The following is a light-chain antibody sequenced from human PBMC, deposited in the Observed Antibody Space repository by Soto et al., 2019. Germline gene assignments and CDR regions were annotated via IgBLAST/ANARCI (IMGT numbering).Light chain of an antibody. V-gene: IGLV1-51*01. CDR2: DNN. CDR3: VAWDTSLTTTVL. Sequence: QSVLPQPPSVSAAPGQKVIISCSGSSSNIENNFVSWYQQLPGTAPKLLIFDNNKRPSGIPDRCSGSKSGTSATLGITGLQTGDEADYYCVAWDTSLTTTVLVGGGTKVTVL. J-gene: IGLJ2*01. CDR1: SSNIENNF.